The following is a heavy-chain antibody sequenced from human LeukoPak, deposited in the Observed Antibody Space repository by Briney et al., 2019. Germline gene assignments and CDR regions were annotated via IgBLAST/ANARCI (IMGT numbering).Heavy chain of an antibody. CDR1: GFTFSSYS. CDR3: ASKPTQWLVQVY. Sequence: GGSLRLSCAASGFTFSSYSMNWVRQAPGKGLEWVSSISSSSSYIYYADSVKGRFTISRDNAKNSLYLQMNSLRAEDTAVYCCASKPTQWLVQVYWGQGTLVTVSS. J-gene: IGHJ4*02. D-gene: IGHD6-19*01. CDR2: ISSSSSYI. V-gene: IGHV3-21*01.